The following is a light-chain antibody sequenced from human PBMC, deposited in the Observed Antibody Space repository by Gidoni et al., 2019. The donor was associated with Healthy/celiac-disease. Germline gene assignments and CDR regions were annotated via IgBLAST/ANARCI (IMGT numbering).Light chain of an antibody. V-gene: IGKV3-15*01. CDR2: VAS. J-gene: IGKJ4*01. CDR3: QQYNNWPLT. Sequence: EIVMTKSPATLSVSPGERSTLSCRASQSVSSNLAWYQQKPGQAPRLLIYVASTRATGIPARFSGSGSGTEFTLTISSLQSEDFAFYYCQQYNNWPLTFGGGTKVEIK. CDR1: QSVSSN.